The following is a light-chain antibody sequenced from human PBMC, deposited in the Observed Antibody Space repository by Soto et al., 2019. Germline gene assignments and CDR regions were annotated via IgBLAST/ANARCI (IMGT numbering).Light chain of an antibody. Sequence: EIVLTQSPATLSLSPGERATLSCRASQSVSSYLAWYKQKPGQAPRLLIYDASKRATGIPARFSGSGSGTDFTLTISRLEPEDFAVYYWQQRSNWPPIRTFGVGTQVEIK. CDR2: DAS. CDR1: QSVSSY. CDR3: QQRSNWPPIRT. J-gene: IGKJ4*01. V-gene: IGKV3-11*01.